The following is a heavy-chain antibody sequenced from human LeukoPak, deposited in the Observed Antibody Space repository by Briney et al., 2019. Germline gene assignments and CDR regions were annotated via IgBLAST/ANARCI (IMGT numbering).Heavy chain of an antibody. J-gene: IGHJ6*02. V-gene: IGHV3-7*03. D-gene: IGHD1/OR15-1a*01. CDR3: ARESTGSTDGSNYYYYGADV. CDR2: IKQDGSEK. Sequence: GGSLRLSCAASGFTFSSYWMSWVRQAPGKGLEWVANIKQDGSEKYYVDSVKGRFTISRDNAKDSLYLQMNSLRADDTAVYYCARESTGSTDGSNYYYYGADVWGQGTTVTVSS. CDR1: GFTFSSYW.